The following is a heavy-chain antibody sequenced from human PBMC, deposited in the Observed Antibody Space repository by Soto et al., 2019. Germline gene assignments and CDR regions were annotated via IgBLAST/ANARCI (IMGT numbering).Heavy chain of an antibody. CDR3: ARSGSSWRGTNYYYYGMDV. Sequence: PSETLSLTCTVSGGSISSYYWSWIRRPPGKGLEWIGYIYYSGSTNYNPSLKSRVTISVDTSKNQFSLKLSSVTAADTAVYYCARSGSSWRGTNYYYYGMDVWGQGTTVTVSS. CDR1: GGSISSYY. D-gene: IGHD6-13*01. V-gene: IGHV4-59*01. J-gene: IGHJ6*02. CDR2: IYYSGST.